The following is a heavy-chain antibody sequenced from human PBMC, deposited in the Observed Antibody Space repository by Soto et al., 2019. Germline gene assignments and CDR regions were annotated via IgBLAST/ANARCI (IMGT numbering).Heavy chain of an antibody. V-gene: IGHV3-23*04. Sequence: EVQVVESGGGLVQPGGSLRLSRATSKFTFSAYAMTWVRQAPGEGLEWVSSISGSGGGTSYADSVKGRFSISRDNSKNTLYLRMNSLRVDDTAVYYCTRDPNGDHIGAFDFWGQGIVVTVSS. D-gene: IGHD4-17*01. CDR1: KFTFSAYA. CDR3: TRDPNGDHIGAFDF. J-gene: IGHJ3*01. CDR2: ISGSGGGT.